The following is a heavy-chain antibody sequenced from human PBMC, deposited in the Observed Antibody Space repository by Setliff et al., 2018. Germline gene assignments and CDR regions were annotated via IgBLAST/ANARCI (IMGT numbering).Heavy chain of an antibody. CDR2: ISAYNGNT. Sequence: ASVKVSCKASGYTFTSYGISWVRQAPGRGLEWMGWISAYNGNTNYAQKLQGRVTMTTDTSTSTAYMELRSLRSDDTAVYYCARDATYYYDSSGDYPIWGKGAMVTVSS. CDR1: GYTFTSYG. V-gene: IGHV1-18*01. CDR3: ARDATYYYDSSGDYPI. D-gene: IGHD3-22*01. J-gene: IGHJ3*02.